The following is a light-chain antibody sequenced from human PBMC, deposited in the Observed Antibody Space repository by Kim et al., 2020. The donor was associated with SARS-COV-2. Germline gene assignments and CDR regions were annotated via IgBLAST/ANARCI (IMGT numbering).Light chain of an antibody. Sequence: IQMTQSPSSLAASVGDRVTIACRASQSIGTRLNWYQQRPGKAPKLLIYAASTLQSGVPSRFSGTGSGTDFALTISSLQPEDFATCYCQQSYTPPWLAFGGGTKVDIK. CDR3: QQSYTPPWLA. CDR1: QSIGTR. CDR2: AAS. J-gene: IGKJ4*01. V-gene: IGKV1-39*01.